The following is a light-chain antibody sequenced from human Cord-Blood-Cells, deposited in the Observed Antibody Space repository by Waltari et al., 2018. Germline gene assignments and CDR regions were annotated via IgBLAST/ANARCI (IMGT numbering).Light chain of an antibody. Sequence: SALTQPASVSGSPGQSITISCTGTSSDVGGYNYVSWYQQHPGKAPKLMIYEVSNGPSGVANRFSGSKSGNTASLTISGLQAEDEADYYCSSYTSSSTWVFGGGTKLTVL. J-gene: IGLJ3*02. CDR2: EVS. CDR3: SSYTSSSTWV. V-gene: IGLV2-14*01. CDR1: SSDVGGYNY.